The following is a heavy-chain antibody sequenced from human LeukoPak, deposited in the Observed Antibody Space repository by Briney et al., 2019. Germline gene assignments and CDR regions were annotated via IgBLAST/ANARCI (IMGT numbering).Heavy chain of an antibody. D-gene: IGHD3/OR15-3a*01. CDR3: AKLWTRVGNSDYYFDY. V-gene: IGHV3-23*01. J-gene: IGHJ4*02. CDR1: GFTFSSYA. CDR2: ISGSGGST. Sequence: GGSLRLSCAASGFTFSSYAMSWVRQAPGKGLEWVSAISGSGGSTYYAGSVKGRFTISRDNSKNTLYLQMNSLRAEDTAVYYCAKLWTRVGNSDYYFDYWGQGTLVTVSS.